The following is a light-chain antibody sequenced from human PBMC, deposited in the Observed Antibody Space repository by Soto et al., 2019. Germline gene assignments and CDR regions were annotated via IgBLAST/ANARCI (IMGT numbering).Light chain of an antibody. V-gene: IGKV3-20*01. Sequence: EIVLTQSPGTLSLSPGERATLSCRASQSVASRYLAWYQHKPGQAPRLLIYGASNRATGIPDRFSGSGSGTDFTRTISRLEPEDFAVYYCQQYSTSVTWTFGQGTKVEIK. CDR3: QQYSTSVTWT. CDR1: QSVASRY. CDR2: GAS. J-gene: IGKJ1*01.